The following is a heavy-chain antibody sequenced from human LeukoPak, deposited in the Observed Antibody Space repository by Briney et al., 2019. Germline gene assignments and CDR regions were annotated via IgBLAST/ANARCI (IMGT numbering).Heavy chain of an antibody. CDR3: ARGVGYFDSTGYFMYYFDY. J-gene: IGHJ4*02. Sequence: GGSLRLSCAASGFTFSGYAMHWVRQAPGKGLEYVSAISDNGGSTNYANSVKGRFTISRANSKNTVYLQMGSLRPEDMAVYYCARGVGYFDSTGYFMYYFDYWGRGALVTVSS. V-gene: IGHV3-64*01. CDR2: ISDNGGST. CDR1: GFTFSGYA. D-gene: IGHD3-22*01.